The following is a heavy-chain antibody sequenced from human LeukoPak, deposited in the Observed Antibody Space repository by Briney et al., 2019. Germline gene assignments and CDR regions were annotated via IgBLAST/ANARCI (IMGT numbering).Heavy chain of an antibody. CDR2: IIPIFGTA. CDR1: GYTFTGYY. V-gene: IGHV1-69*13. CDR3: ARDRGDTAMYY. D-gene: IGHD5-18*01. Sequence: ASVKVSCKASGYTFTGYYMHWVRQAPGQGLEWMGGIIPIFGTANYAQKFQGRVTITADESTSTAYMELSSLRSEDTAVYYCARDRGDTAMYYWGQGTLVTVSS. J-gene: IGHJ4*02.